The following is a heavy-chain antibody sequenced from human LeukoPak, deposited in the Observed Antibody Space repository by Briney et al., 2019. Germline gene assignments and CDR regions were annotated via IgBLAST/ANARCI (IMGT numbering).Heavy chain of an antibody. CDR3: TTGGEGHK. Sequence: GGALRLSCAASGFTFSNAWMSWVRQAPGKGLEWVGCIKSKTDGGTTDYAAPVKGRFTISRDDSKNTLYLQMNSLKTEDTAVYYCTTGGEGHKWGQGTLVTVSS. V-gene: IGHV3-15*01. CDR1: GFTFSNAW. D-gene: IGHD2-21*01. J-gene: IGHJ4*02. CDR2: IKSKTDGGTT.